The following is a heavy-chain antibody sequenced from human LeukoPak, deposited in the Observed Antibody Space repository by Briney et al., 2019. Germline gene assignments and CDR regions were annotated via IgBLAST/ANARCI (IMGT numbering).Heavy chain of an antibody. CDR3: ARDTYYDFWSGYYRRWFDP. CDR2: ISAYNGNT. D-gene: IGHD3-3*01. CDR1: GYTFTSYG. J-gene: IGHJ5*02. Sequence: GASVKVSYKDSGYTFTSYGISWVRQAPGQGLEWMGWISAYNGNTNYAQKLQGRVTMTTDTSASTAYMELRSLRSDDTAVYYGARDTYYDFWSGYYRRWFDPWGQGTLVTVSS. V-gene: IGHV1-18*01.